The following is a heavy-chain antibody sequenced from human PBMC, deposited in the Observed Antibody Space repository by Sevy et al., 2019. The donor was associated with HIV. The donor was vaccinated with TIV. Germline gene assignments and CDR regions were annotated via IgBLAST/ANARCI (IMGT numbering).Heavy chain of an antibody. J-gene: IGHJ3*02. CDR2: IRYDGSNK. CDR1: GFTFSSNG. CDR3: AKGGLNSGSTDAFDI. V-gene: IGHV3-30*02. D-gene: IGHD1-26*01. Sequence: GGSLRRSCAASGFTFSSNGMHWVREAPGKGLEWVAFIRYDGSNKYYAGSVKGRFTISRDNSKNALYLQMNSLRSEDTAVYYCAKGGLNSGSTDAFDIWGQGTMVTVSS.